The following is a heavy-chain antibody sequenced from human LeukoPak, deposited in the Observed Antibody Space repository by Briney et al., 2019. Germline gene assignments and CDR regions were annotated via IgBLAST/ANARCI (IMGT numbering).Heavy chain of an antibody. CDR2: ISSSSSTI. Sequence: GGPLRLSCAASGFTFSSYSMNWVRQAPGKGLEWVSYISSSSSTIYYADSVKGRFTISRDNAKNSLYLQMNSLRAEDTAVYYCARARDYGGCDYWGQGTLVTVSS. J-gene: IGHJ4*02. V-gene: IGHV3-48*01. D-gene: IGHD4-23*01. CDR1: GFTFSSYS. CDR3: ARARDYGGCDY.